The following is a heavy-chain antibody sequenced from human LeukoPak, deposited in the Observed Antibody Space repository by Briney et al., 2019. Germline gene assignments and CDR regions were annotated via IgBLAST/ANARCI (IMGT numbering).Heavy chain of an antibody. Sequence: ASVKVSCKASGYTFTSYYMHWVRQAPGQGLEWMGIINPSGGSTSYAQKFQGRVTMTRDTSTSTVYMELSSLRSEDTAVYYCAEVVGATGAFDIWGQGTMVTVSS. V-gene: IGHV1-46*01. CDR3: AEVVGATGAFDI. D-gene: IGHD1-26*01. CDR2: INPSGGST. CDR1: GYTFTSYY. J-gene: IGHJ3*02.